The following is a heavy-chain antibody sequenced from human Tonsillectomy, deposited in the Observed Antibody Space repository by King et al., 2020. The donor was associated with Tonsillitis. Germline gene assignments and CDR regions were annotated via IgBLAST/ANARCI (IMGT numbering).Heavy chain of an antibody. CDR2: IRYDGSNK. CDR3: AKAKSAVAAADYGMDV. Sequence: VQLVESGGGVVQPGGSLRLSCAASGFTFRSYGMHWVRQAPGKGLEWVAFIRYDGSNKYYVDHVKGRFTIYRDNSKNTMYLQMNSLRAEDTAMYYCAKAKSAVAAADYGMDVWGQGTTVTVSS. J-gene: IGHJ6*02. V-gene: IGHV3-30*02. D-gene: IGHD6-13*01. CDR1: GFTFRSYG.